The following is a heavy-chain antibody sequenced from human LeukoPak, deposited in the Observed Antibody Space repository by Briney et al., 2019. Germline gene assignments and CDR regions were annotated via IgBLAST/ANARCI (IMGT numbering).Heavy chain of an antibody. V-gene: IGHV4-59*01. CDR2: IYYSGSI. D-gene: IGHD3-10*01. J-gene: IGHJ4*02. Sequence: PSETLSLTCTVSGGSISSYYWSWIRQPAGKGLEWIGYIYYSGSINYNPSLKSRVTISVDTSRNQFSMKLNSVTAADTAVYYCAGSGGLSNQGAVFDYWGQGTLVTVSS. CDR3: AGSGGLSNQGAVFDY. CDR1: GGSISSYY.